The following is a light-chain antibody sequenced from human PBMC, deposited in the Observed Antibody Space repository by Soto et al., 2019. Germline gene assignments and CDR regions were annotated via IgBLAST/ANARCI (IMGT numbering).Light chain of an antibody. CDR3: QRYTDWPTWT. CDR1: QNIRTN. Sequence: EIVMTQSPATLSVSPGERATLSCRASQNIRTNLAWYQQKPGQAPRLLIYGASTRAAGIPARFSGSGSGTEFTLTISSLQSEDFALYHCQRYTDWPTWTFGQGTKVEI. J-gene: IGKJ1*01. V-gene: IGKV3-15*01. CDR2: GAS.